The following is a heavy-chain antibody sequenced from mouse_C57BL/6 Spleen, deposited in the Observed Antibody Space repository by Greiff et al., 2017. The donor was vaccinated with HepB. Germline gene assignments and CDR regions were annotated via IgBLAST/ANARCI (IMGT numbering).Heavy chain of an antibody. CDR1: GYSITSGYY. J-gene: IGHJ4*01. Sequence: DVKLVESGPGLVKPSQSLSLTCSVTGYSITSGYYWNWIRQFPGNKLEWMGYISYDGSNNYNPSLKNRISITRDTSKNQFFLKLNSVTTEDTATYYCAREGEDYYGSKGDAMDYWGQGTSVTVSS. V-gene: IGHV3-6*01. D-gene: IGHD1-1*01. CDR2: ISYDGSN. CDR3: AREGEDYYGSKGDAMDY.